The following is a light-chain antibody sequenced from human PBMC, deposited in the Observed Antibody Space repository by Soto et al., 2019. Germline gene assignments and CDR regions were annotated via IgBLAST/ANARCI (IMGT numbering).Light chain of an antibody. CDR3: HQRQSWPRT. CDR1: QTVNSR. CDR2: HTS. Sequence: EIVLTQSPATLSSSPVDRVTLSCRASQTVNSRLAWYQHKPGQAPRLLIYHTSNRATGIPARFSGSGSGTDFTLTISSLEPEDFAVYYCHQRQSWPRTFGQGTKVDIK. J-gene: IGKJ1*01. V-gene: IGKV3-11*01.